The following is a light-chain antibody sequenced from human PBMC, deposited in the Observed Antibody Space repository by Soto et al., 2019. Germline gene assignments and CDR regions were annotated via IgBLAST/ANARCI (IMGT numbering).Light chain of an antibody. CDR2: GAS. J-gene: IGKJ1*01. Sequence: EIVLTHTPGALTLSPRERAPLSCRASQIVSSSFLAWYQQKPGQAPRLLIYGASSRATGIPDRFSGSGSGTDFTLTIIRLEPEDFAVYYCHQYGSSPATFGQGTKVDIK. CDR3: HQYGSSPAT. V-gene: IGKV3-20*01. CDR1: QIVSSSF.